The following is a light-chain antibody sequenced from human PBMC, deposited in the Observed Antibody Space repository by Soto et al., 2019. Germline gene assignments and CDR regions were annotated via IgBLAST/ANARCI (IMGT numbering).Light chain of an antibody. J-gene: IGKJ4*01. CDR3: QQYNDCPLT. CDR2: GAS. Sequence: EKVMTQSPAALSVSPGERATLSCRASQSVNSNLAWYQQKPGQAPRLLLYGASTRATGIPARFSGSASGTEFTLTISSLQSEDSAVYYCQQYNDCPLTCGGGTKVEIK. V-gene: IGKV3-15*01. CDR1: QSVNSN.